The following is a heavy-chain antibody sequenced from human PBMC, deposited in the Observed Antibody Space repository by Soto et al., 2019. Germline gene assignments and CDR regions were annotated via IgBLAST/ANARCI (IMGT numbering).Heavy chain of an antibody. D-gene: IGHD3-22*01. CDR2: ISGSGGHT. Sequence: GGSLRLSCAASGFTFSSYVMSWVRQAPGKGLDWVSGISGSGGHTYYADSVKGRFTISRDNSKNTLYLQMNSLRAEDTAVYFCAKDGSYYDSPTESDSWGQETLVTVSS. J-gene: IGHJ4*02. CDR3: AKDGSYYDSPTESDS. V-gene: IGHV3-23*01. CDR1: GFTFSSYV.